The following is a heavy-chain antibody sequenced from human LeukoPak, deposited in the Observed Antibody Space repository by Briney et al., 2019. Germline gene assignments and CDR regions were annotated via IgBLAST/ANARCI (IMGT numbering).Heavy chain of an antibody. CDR2: IWYDGSNE. Sequence: GGSLRLSCAASGFTFSRYVMHWVRQAPGKGLQWVALIWYDGSNEYYTDSVKGRFTISRDNSKNTLYLQMNSLRAEDTAVYYCARADYYDSSGYYYGDYWGQGTLVTVSS. J-gene: IGHJ4*02. CDR3: ARADYYDSSGYYYGDY. D-gene: IGHD3-22*01. CDR1: GFTFSRYV. V-gene: IGHV3-33*01.